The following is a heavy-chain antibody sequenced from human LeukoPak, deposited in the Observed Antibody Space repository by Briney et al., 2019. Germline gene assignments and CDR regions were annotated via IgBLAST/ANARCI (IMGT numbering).Heavy chain of an antibody. V-gene: IGHV1-69*04. CDR2: IIPILGIA. D-gene: IGHD3-22*01. CDR3: AYDSSGYLLGTRQQVPCYFDY. J-gene: IGHJ4*02. CDR1: GGTFSSYA. Sequence: SVKVSCKASGGTFSSYAISWVRQAPGQGLEWMGRIIPILGIANYAQKFQGRVTITADKSTSTAYMELSSLRSEDTAVYYCAYDSSGYLLGTRQQVPCYFDYWGQGTLVTVSS.